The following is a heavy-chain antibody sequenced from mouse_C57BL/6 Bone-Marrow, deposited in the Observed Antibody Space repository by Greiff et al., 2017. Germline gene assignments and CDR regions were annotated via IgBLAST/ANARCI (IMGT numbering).Heavy chain of an antibody. D-gene: IGHD4-1*02. CDR1: GYTFTDYE. J-gene: IGHJ4*01. CDR3: TSPNWDNAMDY. CDR2: LDPETGGT. V-gene: IGHV1-15*01. Sequence: LQESGAELVRPGASVTLSCKASGYTFTDYEMHWVKQTPVHGLEWIGALDPETGGTAYNQKFKGKAILTADKSSSTAYMELRSLTSEDSAVYYCTSPNWDNAMDYWGQGTSVTVSS.